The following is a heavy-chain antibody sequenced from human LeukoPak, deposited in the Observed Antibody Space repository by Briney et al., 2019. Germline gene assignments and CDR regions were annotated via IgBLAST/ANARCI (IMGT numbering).Heavy chain of an antibody. CDR1: GYTFTNYD. D-gene: IGHD6-19*01. J-gene: IGHJ4*02. Sequence: ASVKVSCKASGYTFTNYDINWVRQATGQGLEWMRWMNPNSGDTGYAQKLQGRVTMTRDTSLNTAYMELNSLTSEDTAVYYCARRTMWDASGWRSPDYWGQGTLVTVSS. CDR2: MNPNSGDT. V-gene: IGHV1-8*01. CDR3: ARRTMWDASGWRSPDY.